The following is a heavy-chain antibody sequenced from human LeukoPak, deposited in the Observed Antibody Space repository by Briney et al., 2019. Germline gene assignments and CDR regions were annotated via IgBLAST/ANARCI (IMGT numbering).Heavy chain of an antibody. D-gene: IGHD1-26*01. CDR2: ISAYNGNT. CDR1: GYTFTSYG. Sequence: ASVKVSRKASGYTFTSYGISWVRQAPGQGLEWMGWISAYNGNTNYAQKLQGRVTMTTDTSTSTAYMELRSLRSEDTAVYYCARTGELDDAFDIWGQGTMVTVSS. J-gene: IGHJ3*02. CDR3: ARTGELDDAFDI. V-gene: IGHV1-18*01.